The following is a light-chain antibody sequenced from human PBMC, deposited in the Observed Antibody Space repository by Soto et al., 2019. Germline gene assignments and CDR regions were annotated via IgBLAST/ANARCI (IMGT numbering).Light chain of an antibody. Sequence: EIVMTQSPATLSVSPGERATLSCRASQSVSRNLAWYQQKPGQAPRLLIYGASTRAIGIPARFSGSGSGTEFILTISSLQSEDFAVHYCQQYNNWPPGTFGPGTKVDIK. CDR3: QQYNNWPPGT. V-gene: IGKV3-15*01. J-gene: IGKJ3*01. CDR1: QSVSRN. CDR2: GAS.